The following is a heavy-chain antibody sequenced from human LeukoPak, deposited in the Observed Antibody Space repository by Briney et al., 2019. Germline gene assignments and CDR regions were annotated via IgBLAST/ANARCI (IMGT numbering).Heavy chain of an antibody. CDR1: GGSLTSASHY. D-gene: IGHD4-23*01. J-gene: IGHJ4*02. CDR3: TRHHDYGDKIDY. CDR2: IHYSGRT. V-gene: IGHV4-39*01. Sequence: PSETLSLTCTVSGGSLTSASHYWAWLRQPPGRGVEWIGSIHYSGRTYYSPSLKSRLTISGVTSKSQFSLKLTFVTAADTAVYYCTRHHDYGDKIDYWGQGTLVTVSS.